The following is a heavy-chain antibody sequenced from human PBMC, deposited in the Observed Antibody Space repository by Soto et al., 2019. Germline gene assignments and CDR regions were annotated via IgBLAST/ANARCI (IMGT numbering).Heavy chain of an antibody. CDR1: GYTFTGYY. CDR2: INPNSGGT. J-gene: IGHJ6*02. Sequence: ASVKVSCKASGYTFTGYYMHWVRQAPGQGLEWMGWINPNSGGTNYAQKFQGRVTMTRDTSISTAYMELSRLRSDDTAVYYCARLTIFGVVNLMDVWGQGTTVTVSS. V-gene: IGHV1-2*02. D-gene: IGHD3-3*01. CDR3: ARLTIFGVVNLMDV.